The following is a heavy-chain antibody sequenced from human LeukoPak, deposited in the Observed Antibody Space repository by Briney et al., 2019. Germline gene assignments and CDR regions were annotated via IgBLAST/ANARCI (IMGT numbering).Heavy chain of an antibody. CDR1: GGSISSSSDY. CDR3: ARGVEYGAYPDDYYYYMDV. J-gene: IGHJ6*03. CDR2: IYYHENT. Sequence: SETLSLTCTVSGGSISSSSDYWGWIRQAPGKGLEWIGSIYYHENTYYNSSLKSRVTISVDTSKNQFSLQLNSVTPEDTAVYYCARGVEYGAYPDDYYYYMDVWDKGTTVTVSS. V-gene: IGHV4-39*01. D-gene: IGHD4/OR15-4a*01.